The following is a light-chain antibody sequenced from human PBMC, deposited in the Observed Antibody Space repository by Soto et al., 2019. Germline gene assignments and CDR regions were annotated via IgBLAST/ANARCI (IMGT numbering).Light chain of an antibody. V-gene: IGLV2-14*01. Sequence: QSVLTQPASVSGSPGQSITISCTGTTSDVGGYNYVSWYQQYPGKAPKLMIYDVSNRPSGVSNRFSGSKSGNTASLTISGLQAEDEADYYCNSYTSSSARVFGGGTKVTVL. J-gene: IGLJ2*01. CDR1: TSDVGGYNY. CDR2: DVS. CDR3: NSYTSSSARV.